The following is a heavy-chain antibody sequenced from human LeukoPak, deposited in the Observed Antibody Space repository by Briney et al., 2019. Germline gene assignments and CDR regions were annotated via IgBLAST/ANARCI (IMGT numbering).Heavy chain of an antibody. CDR3: ARGNLGEVLS. CDR1: GFTFSSYG. J-gene: IGHJ5*02. Sequence: GRSLRLSCAASGFTFSSYGMHWVRQAPGKGLEWVAVISYDGSNKYYAESVKGRFTISRDNAKNSLYLQMSSLRAEDTAAYYCARGNLGEVLSWGQGTLVTVSS. CDR2: ISYDGSNK. D-gene: IGHD3-16*01. V-gene: IGHV3-30*03.